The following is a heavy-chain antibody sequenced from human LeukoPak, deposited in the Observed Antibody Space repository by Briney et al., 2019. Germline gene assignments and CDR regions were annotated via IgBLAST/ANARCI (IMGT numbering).Heavy chain of an antibody. Sequence: SETLSLTCTVSGGSISNYYWSWIRQPPGKGLEWIGFIHYTGSTNYNPSLKSRVTMSVDTSKNQFSLKLSSVTAADTAVYYCARDQYRGYDFWSGYTTNWFDPWGQGTLVTVSS. J-gene: IGHJ5*02. CDR2: IHYTGST. V-gene: IGHV4-59*12. CDR3: ARDQYRGYDFWSGYTTNWFDP. CDR1: GGSISNYY. D-gene: IGHD3-3*01.